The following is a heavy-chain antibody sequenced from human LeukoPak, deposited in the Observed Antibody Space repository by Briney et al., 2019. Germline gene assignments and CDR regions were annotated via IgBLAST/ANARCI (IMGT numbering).Heavy chain of an antibody. CDR3: AILVKVTTVTTVDY. J-gene: IGHJ4*02. CDR1: GYTFTSYG. V-gene: IGHV1-18*01. D-gene: IGHD4-17*01. Sequence: ASVKVSCKASGYTFTSYGISGVRQAPGQGLEWMGWISAYNGNTNYAQKLQGRVTMTTDTSTSTAYMELRSLRSDDTAVYYCAILVKVTTVTTVDYWGQGTLVTVSS. CDR2: ISAYNGNT.